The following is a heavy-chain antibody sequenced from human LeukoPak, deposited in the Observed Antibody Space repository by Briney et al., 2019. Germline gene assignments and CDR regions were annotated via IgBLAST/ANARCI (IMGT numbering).Heavy chain of an antibody. CDR1: GFTFSIYA. V-gene: IGHV3-30-3*01. J-gene: IGHJ6*02. Sequence: GSLRLSCAASGFTFSIYAMHWVRQAPGKGLEWVAVISYDGSNKYYADSVKGRFTISRDNSKNTLYLQMNSLRAEDTAVYYCARPRGPYDYYYYGMDVWGQGTTGTVSS. CDR2: ISYDGSNK. CDR3: ARPRGPYDYYYYGMDV. D-gene: IGHD3-16*01.